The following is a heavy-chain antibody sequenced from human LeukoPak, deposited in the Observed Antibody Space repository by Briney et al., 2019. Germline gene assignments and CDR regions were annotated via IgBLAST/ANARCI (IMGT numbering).Heavy chain of an antibody. CDR3: ARDWGMTYYYDSSGPPPHDAFDI. CDR1: GGSINNYY. CDR2: VYYSGST. V-gene: IGHV4-59*12. Sequence: ASGTLSLTCTVSGGSINNYYWSWIRQPPGKGLQWIGYVYYSGSTNYNPSLKSRVTISLDTSKKQFSLKLSSVTAADTAVYYCARDWGMTYYYDSSGPPPHDAFDIWGQGTMVTVSS. D-gene: IGHD3-22*01. J-gene: IGHJ3*02.